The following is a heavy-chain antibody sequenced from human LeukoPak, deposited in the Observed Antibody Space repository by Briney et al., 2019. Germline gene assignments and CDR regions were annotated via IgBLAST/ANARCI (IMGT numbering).Heavy chain of an antibody. J-gene: IGHJ4*02. D-gene: IGHD4-23*01. V-gene: IGHV3-53*01. CDR2: IYSDGNT. CDR1: GFSVSNNY. CDR3: ARGGDGGNPFDY. Sequence: GGSLRLSCAVSGFSVSNNYMSWVRQAPGKGLAWVSVIYSDGNTYYAESVKGRFTISRDNSKNTLYLQMNSLRAEDTAVYYCARGGDGGNPFDYWGQGTLVTVSS.